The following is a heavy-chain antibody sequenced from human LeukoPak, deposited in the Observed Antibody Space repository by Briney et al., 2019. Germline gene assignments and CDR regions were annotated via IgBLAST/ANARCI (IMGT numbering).Heavy chain of an antibody. CDR1: GGSISSGSYY. D-gene: IGHD3-16*02. V-gene: IGHV4-61*09. CDR2: IYTSGST. J-gene: IGHJ4*02. CDR3: ARHPRVVAWGIIRYGFDY. Sequence: SETLSLTCTVSGGSISSGSYYWSWIRQPAGKGLEWIGHIYTSGSTNYNPSLKSRVTISVDTSKNQFSLKLSSVTAADTAVYYCARHPRVVAWGIIRYGFDYWGQGTLVTVSS.